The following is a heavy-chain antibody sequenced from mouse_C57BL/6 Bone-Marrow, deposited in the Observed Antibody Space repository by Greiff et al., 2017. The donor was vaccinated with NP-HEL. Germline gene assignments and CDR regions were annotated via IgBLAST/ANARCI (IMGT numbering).Heavy chain of an antibody. CDR2: SRNKANDYTT. CDR3: ARDGGWATTVVAPFAY. J-gene: IGHJ3*01. Sequence: EVKRVESGGGLVQSGRSLRLSCATSGFTFSDFYMEWVRQAPGKGLEWIAASRNKANDYTTEYSASVKGRFIVSRDTSQSILYLQMNALRAEDTAIYYCARDGGWATTVVAPFAYWGQGTLVTVAA. V-gene: IGHV7-1*01. D-gene: IGHD1-1*01. CDR1: GFTFSDFY.